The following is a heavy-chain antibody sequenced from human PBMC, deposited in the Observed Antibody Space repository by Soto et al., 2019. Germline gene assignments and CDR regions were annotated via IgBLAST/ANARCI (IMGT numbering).Heavy chain of an antibody. CDR2: IYYSGST. D-gene: IGHD2-15*01. Sequence: SETLSLTCTVSGGSISSYYCSWIRQPPGKGLEWIGYIYYSGSTNYNPSLKSRVTISVDTSKNQFSLKLSSVTAADTAVYYCARRDVVYYYMDVWGKGTTVTVSS. J-gene: IGHJ6*03. CDR3: ARRDVVYYYMDV. V-gene: IGHV4-59*01. CDR1: GGSISSYY.